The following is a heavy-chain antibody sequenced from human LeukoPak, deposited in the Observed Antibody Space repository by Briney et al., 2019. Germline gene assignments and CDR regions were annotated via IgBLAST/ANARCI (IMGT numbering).Heavy chain of an antibody. CDR2: IYSGGST. D-gene: IGHD6-13*01. J-gene: IGHJ4*02. CDR3: ARVPNRHSSSSKTS. V-gene: IGHV3-53*04. CDR1: GFTVSSNY. Sequence: GGSLRLSCAASGFTVSSNYMSWVRQAPGKGLEWVSVIYSGGSTYYADSVKGRFTISRHNSKNTLYLQMNSLRAEDTAVYYCARVPNRHSSSSKTSCGQGTLVTVSS.